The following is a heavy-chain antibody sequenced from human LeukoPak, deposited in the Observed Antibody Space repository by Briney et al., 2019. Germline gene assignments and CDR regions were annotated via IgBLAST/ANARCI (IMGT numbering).Heavy chain of an antibody. CDR1: GFTFSRHW. CDR2: IKQDGSAK. V-gene: IGHV3-7*03. Sequence: GGSLRLSCAASGFTFSRHWMYWVRQAPGRGLEWVANIKQDGSAKPYVDSVKGRFTISRDNAKNSLFLQMNSLRAEDTAVYYCARDNGWSADFWGQGTLVTVSS. J-gene: IGHJ4*02. D-gene: IGHD2-15*01. CDR3: ARDNGWSADF.